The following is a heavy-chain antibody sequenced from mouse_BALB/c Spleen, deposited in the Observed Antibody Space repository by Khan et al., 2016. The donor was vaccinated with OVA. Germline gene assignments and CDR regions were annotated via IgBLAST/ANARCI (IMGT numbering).Heavy chain of an antibody. CDR1: GYSFTTYY. J-gene: IGHJ3*01. CDR3: ARHGTSSWFAY. Sequence: VQLQQPGPELMKPGASVKISCKASGYSFTTYYIHWVKQSHGKSLEWIGYIDPFNGSTTYNQKFKGKATLTVDKSSRTAYLPRSSLTSEDSAVEYCARHGTSSWFAYWGQGTLVTVAA. V-gene: IGHV1S135*01. D-gene: IGHD1-1*01. CDR2: IDPFNGST.